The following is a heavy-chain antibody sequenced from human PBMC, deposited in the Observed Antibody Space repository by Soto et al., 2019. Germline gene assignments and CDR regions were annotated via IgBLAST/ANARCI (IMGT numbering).Heavy chain of an antibody. J-gene: IGHJ4*02. CDR1: GGSISSSSYY. V-gene: IGHV4-39*01. Sequence: PSETLSLTCAVYGGSISSSSYYWGWIRQPPGKGLEWIGSIYYSGSTYYNPSLKSRVTISVDTSKNQFSLELSSVTAADTAVYYCARPSVGYLYYFVYWGQGTLVTVSS. CDR3: ARPSVGYLYYFVY. CDR2: IYYSGST. D-gene: IGHD1-26*01.